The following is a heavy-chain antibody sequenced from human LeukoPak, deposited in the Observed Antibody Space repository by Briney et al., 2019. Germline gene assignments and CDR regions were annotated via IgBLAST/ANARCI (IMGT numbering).Heavy chain of an antibody. D-gene: IGHD3-22*01. CDR3: ATSSSGYCPDY. CDR1: GGTFSSYA. CDR2: IIPILGIA. J-gene: IGHJ4*02. V-gene: IGHV1-69*04. Sequence: VASVKVSCKASGGTFSSYAMSWVRQAPGQGLEWMGRIIPILGIANYAQKIQGRVTITADNSTSTAYMELSSLRSEDTAVYYCATSSSGYCPDYWGQGTLVTVSS.